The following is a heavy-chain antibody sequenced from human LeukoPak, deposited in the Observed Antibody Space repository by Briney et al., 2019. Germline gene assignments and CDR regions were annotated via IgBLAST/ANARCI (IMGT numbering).Heavy chain of an antibody. J-gene: IGHJ3*02. CDR3: ARDGFTTSHAFDI. CDR2: FWCDGTNQ. CDR1: GFTFSTYG. D-gene: IGHD3-22*01. V-gene: IGHV3-33*01. Sequence: PGGSLRLSCVTSGFTFSTYGMHWVRQAPGKGLEWVAFFWCDGTNQFYVDSVKGRFSISRDISKNTLYLQMNSLRVEDTAVYYCARDGFTTSHAFDIWGQGTMVTVSS.